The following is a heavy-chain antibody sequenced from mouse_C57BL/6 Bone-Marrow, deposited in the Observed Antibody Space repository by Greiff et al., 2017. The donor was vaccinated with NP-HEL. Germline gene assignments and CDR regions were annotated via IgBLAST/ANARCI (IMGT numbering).Heavy chain of an antibody. Sequence: VQLQQSGPELVKPGASVKLSCKASGYTFTSYDINWVKQRPGQGLEWIGWIYPRDGSTKYNEKFKGKATLTVDTSSSTAYMELHSLTSEDSAVYFCARRPSITTVVPFFDYWGQGTTLTVSS. CDR1: GYTFTSYD. CDR2: IYPRDGST. CDR3: ARRPSITTVVPFFDY. J-gene: IGHJ2*01. D-gene: IGHD1-1*01. V-gene: IGHV1-85*01.